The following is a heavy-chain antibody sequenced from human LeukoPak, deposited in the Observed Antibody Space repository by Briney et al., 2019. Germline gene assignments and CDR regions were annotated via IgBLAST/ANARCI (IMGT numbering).Heavy chain of an antibody. CDR3: ARGDGGYDP. D-gene: IGHD2-15*01. Sequence: GGSLRLSCAASGFNFSTYNMNWVRQAPGKGLEWVSSISSSSTYIYYADSVKGRFTISRDNAKNPLYLQMNSLRAEDTAVYYCARGDGGYDPWGQGTLVTVSS. V-gene: IGHV3-21*01. J-gene: IGHJ5*02. CDR1: GFNFSTYN. CDR2: ISSSSTYI.